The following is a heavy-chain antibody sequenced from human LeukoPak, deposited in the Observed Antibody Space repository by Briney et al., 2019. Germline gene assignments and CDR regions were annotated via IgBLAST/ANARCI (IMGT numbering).Heavy chain of an antibody. D-gene: IGHD4-17*01. CDR1: GFTFSSYE. J-gene: IGHJ3*02. Sequence: GGSLRLSCAASGFTFSSYEMNWVRQAPGKGLEGVSYISSSGSTIYYADSVKGRFTISRDNAKNSLYLQMNSLRAEDTAVYYCAREGALTVTKDAFDIWGQGTMVTVSS. V-gene: IGHV3-48*03. CDR3: AREGALTVTKDAFDI. CDR2: ISSSGSTI.